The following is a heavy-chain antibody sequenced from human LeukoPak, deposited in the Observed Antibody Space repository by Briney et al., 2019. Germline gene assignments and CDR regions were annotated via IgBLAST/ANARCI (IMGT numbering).Heavy chain of an antibody. CDR2: ISSSGSTI. V-gene: IGHV3-48*03. J-gene: IGHJ4*02. Sequence: PGGSLRLSCAASGFTFSSYEMNWVRQAPGKGLEWVSYISSSGSTIYYADSVKGRFTISRDNAKNSLYLQMNSVRAEDTAVYYCARDLGSSGYLDYWGQGTLVTVSS. D-gene: IGHD3-22*01. CDR3: ARDLGSSGYLDY. CDR1: GFTFSSYE.